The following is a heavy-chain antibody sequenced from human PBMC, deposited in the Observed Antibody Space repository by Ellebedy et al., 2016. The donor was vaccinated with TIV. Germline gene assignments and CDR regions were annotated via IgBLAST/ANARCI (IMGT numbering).Heavy chain of an antibody. D-gene: IGHD6-19*01. CDR2: FDPDEGET. V-gene: IGHV1-24*01. J-gene: IGHJ5*02. Sequence: AASVKVSCKVSGYTLTELSMHWVRQAPGKGLEWMGGFDPDEGETIYAQKFQGRVTMTEDISTNTAYMELTSLRSEDTAVYYCTTQFMFSSGWGDHNWFDPWGQGTLVIVSS. CDR1: GYTLTELS. CDR3: TTQFMFSSGWGDHNWFDP.